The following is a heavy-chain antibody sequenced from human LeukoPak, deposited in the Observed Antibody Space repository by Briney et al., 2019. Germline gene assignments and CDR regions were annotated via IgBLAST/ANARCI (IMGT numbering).Heavy chain of an antibody. CDR3: AIRDGYTDH. Sequence: ASVKVSCKTSGYTFTNYAMHWVRQAPGQTIQWLAWINPANGYTRYSQHFQDRVTVSSDTSADTAYMELSSLRSEDKAMYYCAIRDGYTDHWGQGTLVTVSS. J-gene: IGHJ4*02. CDR1: GYTFTNYA. D-gene: IGHD5-24*01. CDR2: INPANGYT. V-gene: IGHV1-3*03.